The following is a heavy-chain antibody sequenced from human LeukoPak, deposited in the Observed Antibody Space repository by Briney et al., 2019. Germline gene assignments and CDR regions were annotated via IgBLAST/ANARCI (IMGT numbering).Heavy chain of an antibody. CDR1: GFTLSNSW. J-gene: IGHJ4*02. CDR2: INSDGSTT. Sequence: GGSLRLSCAASGFTLSNSWIHWVRQAPGKGLVWVSRINSDGSTTTYADSVKGRFTISRDNAKNTLYLQMNSLRAEDTAVYYCAEGSLLPYYWGQGTLVTVSS. D-gene: IGHD3-22*01. V-gene: IGHV3-74*01. CDR3: AEGSLLPYY.